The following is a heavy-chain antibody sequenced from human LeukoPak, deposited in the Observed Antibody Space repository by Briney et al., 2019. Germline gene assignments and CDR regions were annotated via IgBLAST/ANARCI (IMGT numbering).Heavy chain of an antibody. D-gene: IGHD6-13*01. V-gene: IGHV1-2*04. CDR3: ARSGPSSSWYFWFDP. CDR1: GYTFTGYY. CDR2: INANSGGT. J-gene: IGHJ5*02. Sequence: ASVKVSCKASGYTFTGYYMHWVRQAPGQGLEWMGRINANSGGTNYAQKFQGWVTMTRDTSISTVYMELSRLRSDDTAVYYCARSGPSSSWYFWFDPWGQGPLVTVSS.